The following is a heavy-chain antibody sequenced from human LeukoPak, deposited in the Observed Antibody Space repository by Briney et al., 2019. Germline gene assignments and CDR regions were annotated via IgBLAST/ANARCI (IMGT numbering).Heavy chain of an antibody. D-gene: IGHD2-2*01. J-gene: IGHJ4*02. CDR3: ARVMPGRQNYCDY. CDR2: ISSDSGYI. V-gene: IGHV3-21*01. Sequence: PGGSLRLSCAASGFTFSSFTMSWVRQAPGKRLEWVSSISSDSGYIYDADSVKGRFTISRDNAKNTLYLQMDSLRAEDTAVYSCARVMPGRQNYCDYWDQGTLATVSS. CDR1: GFTFSSFT.